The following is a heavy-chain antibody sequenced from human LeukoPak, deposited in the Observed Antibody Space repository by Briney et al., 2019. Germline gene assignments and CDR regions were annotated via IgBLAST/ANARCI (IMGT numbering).Heavy chain of an antibody. CDR3: AHKVISIAAAGQYAFDI. V-gene: IGHV2-5*02. CDR1: GFSLSTSGVG. D-gene: IGHD6-13*01. J-gene: IGHJ3*02. CDR2: IYWDDDK. Sequence: SGPTLVNPTQTLTLTCTFSGFSLSTSGVGVGWIRQPPGKALEWLALIYWDDDKRYSPSLKSRLTITKDTSKNQVVLTMTNMDPVDTATYYCAHKVISIAAAGQYAFDIWGQGIMVTVSS.